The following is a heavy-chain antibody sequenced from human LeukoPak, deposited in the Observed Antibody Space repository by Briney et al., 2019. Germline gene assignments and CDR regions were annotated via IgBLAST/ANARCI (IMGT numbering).Heavy chain of an antibody. CDR2: MNPNGGNT. D-gene: IGHD3-3*01. J-gene: IGHJ4*02. CDR3: ARVHDFWSGPAYFDY. CDR1: GYTFTSYD. Sequence: ASVKVSCKASGYTFTSYDINWVRQATGQGLEWMGWMNPNGGNTGYAQKFQGRVTMTRNTSISTAYMELSSLRSEDTAVYYCARVHDFWSGPAYFDYWGQGTLVTVSS. V-gene: IGHV1-8*01.